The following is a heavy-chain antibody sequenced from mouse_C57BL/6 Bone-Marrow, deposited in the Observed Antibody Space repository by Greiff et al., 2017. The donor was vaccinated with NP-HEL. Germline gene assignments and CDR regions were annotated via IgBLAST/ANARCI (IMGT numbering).Heavy chain of an antibody. V-gene: IGHV5-4*01. Sequence: EVKVVESGGGLVKPGGSPKLSCAASGFTFSSYAMSWVRQTPEKRLEWVATISDGGSYTYYPDNVKGRFTISRDNAKNNLYLQMSHLKSEDTAMYYCARDHRLYSYWGQGTLVTVSA. CDR3: ARDHRLYSY. J-gene: IGHJ3*01. CDR1: GFTFSSYA. CDR2: ISDGGSYT.